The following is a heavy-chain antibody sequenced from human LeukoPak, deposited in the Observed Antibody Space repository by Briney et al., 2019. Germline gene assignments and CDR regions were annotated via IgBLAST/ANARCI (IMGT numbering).Heavy chain of an antibody. J-gene: IGHJ6*02. CDR1: GFTFSSYS. CDR2: ISSSSSYI. Sequence: GGSLRLSCAAPGFTFSSYSMNWVRQAPGKGLEWVSSISSSSSYIYYADSVKGRFTISRDNAKNSLYLQMNSLRAEDTAVYYCARMVRHDFLNYYGMDVWGQGTMVTVSS. D-gene: IGHD3-10*01. CDR3: ARMVRHDFLNYYGMDV. V-gene: IGHV3-21*01.